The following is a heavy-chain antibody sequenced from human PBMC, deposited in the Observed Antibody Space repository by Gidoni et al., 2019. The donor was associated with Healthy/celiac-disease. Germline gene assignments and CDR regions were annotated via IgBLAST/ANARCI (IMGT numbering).Heavy chain of an antibody. CDR3: ARVTLHLVGATIQYFDY. Sequence: QVQLQESGPGLVKPSETLSLTCTVSGGSVSSGRYYWSWIRQPPGKGLEWIGYIYYSGSTNYNPSLKSRVTISVDTSKNQFSLKLSSVTAADTAVYYCARVTLHLVGATIQYFDYWGQGTLVTVSS. V-gene: IGHV4-61*01. CDR1: GGSVSSGRYY. D-gene: IGHD1-26*01. J-gene: IGHJ4*02. CDR2: IYYSGST.